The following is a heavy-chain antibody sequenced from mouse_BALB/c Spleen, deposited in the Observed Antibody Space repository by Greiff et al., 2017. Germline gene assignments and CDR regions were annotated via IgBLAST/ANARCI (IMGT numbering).Heavy chain of an antibody. V-gene: IGHV1-9*01. CDR2: ILPGSGST. J-gene: IGHJ4*01. D-gene: IGHD4-1*01. CDR3: ARRTGLSYAMDY. Sequence: QVQLQQSGAELMKPGASVKISCKATGYTFSSYWIEWVKQRPGHGLEWIGEILPGSGSTNYNEKIKGKATFTADTSSNTAYMQLSSLTSEDSAVYYCARRTGLSYAMDYWGQGTSVTVSS. CDR1: GYTFSSYW.